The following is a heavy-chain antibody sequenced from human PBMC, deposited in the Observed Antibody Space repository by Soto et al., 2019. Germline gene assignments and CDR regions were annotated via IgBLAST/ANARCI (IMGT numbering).Heavy chain of an antibody. V-gene: IGHV4-34*01. CDR1: RGSFSGYS. Sequence: SETLSLTCAVSRGSFSGYSWSWTRQPPGKGLEWIGEIHQNGGINYNPSLKSRVTISVDMSKNEFSLRLTSVTAADTAIYYCARGGMDWGQGSLVTVSS. CDR2: IHQNGGI. CDR3: ARGGMD. D-gene: IGHD3-10*01. J-gene: IGHJ4*02.